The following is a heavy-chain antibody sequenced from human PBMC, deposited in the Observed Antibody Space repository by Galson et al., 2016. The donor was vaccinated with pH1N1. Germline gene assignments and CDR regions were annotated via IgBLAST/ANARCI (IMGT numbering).Heavy chain of an antibody. Sequence: SVKVSCKASGYTFINYGISWVRQAPGQGLEWMGWISAHNDKTNYAQKLQGRVTMTTDTSTSTAYMELRSLTSDATAVYYCAKEVNYYGSGTSYSLNLGMGGRGQGTTVTVSS. CDR1: GYTFINYG. J-gene: IGHJ6*02. CDR2: ISAHNDKT. CDR3: AKEVNYYGSGTSYSLNLGMGG. V-gene: IGHV1-18*01. D-gene: IGHD3-10*01.